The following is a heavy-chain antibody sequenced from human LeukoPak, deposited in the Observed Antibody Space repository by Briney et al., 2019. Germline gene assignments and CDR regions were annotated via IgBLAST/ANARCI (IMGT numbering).Heavy chain of an antibody. V-gene: IGHV4-39*07. CDR2: IYYSGST. D-gene: IGHD6-6*01. CDR3: ARNGAVAARRTGYLQY. CDR1: GGSISSSSYY. J-gene: IGHJ1*01. Sequence: PSETLSLTCTVSGGSISSSSYYWGWIRQPPGKGLEWIGSIYYSGSTNYNPSLKSRVTISVDTSKNQFSLKLNSVTAADTAVYYCARNGAVAARRTGYLQYWGQGTLVIVSS.